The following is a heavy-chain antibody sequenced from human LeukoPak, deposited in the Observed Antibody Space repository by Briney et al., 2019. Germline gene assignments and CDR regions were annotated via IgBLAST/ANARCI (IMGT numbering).Heavy chain of an antibody. Sequence: GGSLRLSCTASGFTFGDYALSWFRQAPGKGLEWVTFIRSKAYGGTTEYAASVKGRFIISGDDSKSIAYLQMNSLKTEDTAVYYCTRFDGSGSYGYFDYWGQGTLVTVSS. CDR2: IRSKAYGGTT. CDR3: TRFDGSGSYGYFDY. V-gene: IGHV3-49*03. J-gene: IGHJ4*02. D-gene: IGHD3-10*01. CDR1: GFTFGDYA.